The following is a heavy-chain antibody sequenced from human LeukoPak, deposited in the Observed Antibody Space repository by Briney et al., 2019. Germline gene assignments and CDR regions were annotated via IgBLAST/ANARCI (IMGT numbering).Heavy chain of an antibody. CDR2: IYFSGST. J-gene: IGHJ4*02. Sequence: SETLSLTCTVSGGSITSSSYYWGWIRQPPGKGLEWIGSIYFSGSTYYNSSLKSRVTISVDTSKNQFSLRLSSVTAADTAVYYCARDDASRSYGVPGHWGQGTLVTVSS. CDR3: ARDDASRSYGVPGH. CDR1: GGSITSSSYY. V-gene: IGHV4-39*07. D-gene: IGHD1-26*01.